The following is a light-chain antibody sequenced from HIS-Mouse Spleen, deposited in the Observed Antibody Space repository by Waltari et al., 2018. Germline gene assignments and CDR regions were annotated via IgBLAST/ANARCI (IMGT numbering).Light chain of an antibody. J-gene: IGLJ3*02. CDR2: EGS. CDR3: CSYAGSSTWV. Sequence: QSALTQPASVSGSPGQSITLSCPGPSSDVGSYNLVSWYQQPPGKAPQLMIYEGSKRPSGVSNRFSGSKSGNTASLTISGLQAEDEADYYCCSYAGSSTWVFGGGTKLTVL. CDR1: SSDVGSYNL. V-gene: IGLV2-23*01.